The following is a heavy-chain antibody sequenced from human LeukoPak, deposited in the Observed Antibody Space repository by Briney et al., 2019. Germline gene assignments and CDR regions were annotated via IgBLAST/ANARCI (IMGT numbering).Heavy chain of an antibody. CDR3: AEERLSIAAAGGTDFDY. D-gene: IGHD6-13*01. CDR2: ISGSGGST. V-gene: IGHV3-23*01. CDR1: GFTFSSYA. J-gene: IGHJ4*02. Sequence: GGSLRLSCAASGFTFSSYAMSWVRQAPGKGLEWVSAISGSGGSTYYADSVKGQFTISRDNSKNTLYLQMNSLRAEDTAVYYCAEERLSIAAAGGTDFDYWGQGTLVTVSS.